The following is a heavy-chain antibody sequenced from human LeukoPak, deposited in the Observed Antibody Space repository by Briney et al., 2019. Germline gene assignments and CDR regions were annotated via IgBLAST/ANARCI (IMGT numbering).Heavy chain of an antibody. CDR3: ARPRDFIPGFTYGYVDY. CDR2: ISGSGATI. D-gene: IGHD3-10*01. Sequence: GGSLRLSCAASGFTFSDYYMTWIRQSPEKGLERVSYISGSGATIFYADSVKGRFTISRDNAKNSLFLQMNSLRAEDTAVYYCARPRDFIPGFTYGYVDYWGQGILVTVSS. J-gene: IGHJ4*02. V-gene: IGHV3-11*04. CDR1: GFTFSDYY.